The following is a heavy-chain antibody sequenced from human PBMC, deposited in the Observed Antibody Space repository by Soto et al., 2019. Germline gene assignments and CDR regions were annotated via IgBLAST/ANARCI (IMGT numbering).Heavy chain of an antibody. CDR1: GFTFSSYS. J-gene: IGHJ6*03. CDR2: ISSSSSTI. D-gene: IGHD2-2*01. Sequence: GGSLRLSCAASGFTFSSYSMNWVRQAPGKGLEWVSYISSSSSTIYYADSVKGRFTISRDNSKNTLYLQMNSLRAEDTAVYYCAKDGCTTTNCRYYYYYYMDVWGKGTTVTVSS. CDR3: AKDGCTTTNCRYYYYYYMDV. V-gene: IGHV3-48*01.